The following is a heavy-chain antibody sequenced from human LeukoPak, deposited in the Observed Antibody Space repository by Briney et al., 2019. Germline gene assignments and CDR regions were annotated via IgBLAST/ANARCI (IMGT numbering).Heavy chain of an antibody. V-gene: IGHV1-2*02. J-gene: IGHJ4*02. D-gene: IGHD6-13*01. CDR2: INPNSGGT. CDR3: ARVPYSSRYYFDY. CDR1: GYTFTGYY. Sequence: ASVKVPCKASGYTFTGYYMHWVRQAPGQGLEWMGWINPNSGGTNYAQKFQGRVTMTRDTSISTAYMELSRLRSDDTAVYYCARVPYSSRYYFDYWGQGTLVTVSS.